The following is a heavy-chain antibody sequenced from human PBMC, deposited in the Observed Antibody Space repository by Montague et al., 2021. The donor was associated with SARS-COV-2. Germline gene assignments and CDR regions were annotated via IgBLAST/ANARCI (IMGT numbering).Heavy chain of an antibody. J-gene: IGHJ3*02. CDR3: ARERGPYYFDSSGYHNAFVI. D-gene: IGHD3-22*01. CDR1: GGSISSYY. Sequence: SETLSLTCTVSGGSISSYYWSWIRQPAGKGLEWIGRLYTSGSTNYNPSLKSRVTISVDTSKNQFSLKLSSVTAADTAVYYRARERGPYYFDSSGYHNAFVIWGQGTMVTVSS. V-gene: IGHV4-4*07. CDR2: LYTSGST.